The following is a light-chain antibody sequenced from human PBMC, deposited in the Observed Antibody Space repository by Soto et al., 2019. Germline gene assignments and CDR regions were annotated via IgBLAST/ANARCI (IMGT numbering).Light chain of an antibody. CDR1: QGISNY. Sequence: DIQMTQSPSSLSASVGDRVTITCRASQGISNYLAWYQQKPGKVPKLLIYAASTLQSGVSSRFSGSGSGTDFTLTISSLQPEDVATYYFQKYNSAPSFGGGTKVEIK. CDR2: AAS. V-gene: IGKV1-27*01. J-gene: IGKJ4*01. CDR3: QKYNSAPS.